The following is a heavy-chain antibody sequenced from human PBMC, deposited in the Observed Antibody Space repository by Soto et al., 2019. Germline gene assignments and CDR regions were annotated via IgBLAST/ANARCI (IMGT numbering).Heavy chain of an antibody. CDR1: GYTFTDYY. CDR2: INPNSGGT. Sequence: SVKVSCKASGYTFTDYYMHWVRQAPGQGLEWMGWINPNSGGTNYAQKFQGRVTMTRDTSISTAYMELNRLRSDDTAVYYCARDQSPSSGWPGMDVWGQGTTVTVSS. J-gene: IGHJ6*02. CDR3: ARDQSPSSGWPGMDV. V-gene: IGHV1-2*02. D-gene: IGHD6-19*01.